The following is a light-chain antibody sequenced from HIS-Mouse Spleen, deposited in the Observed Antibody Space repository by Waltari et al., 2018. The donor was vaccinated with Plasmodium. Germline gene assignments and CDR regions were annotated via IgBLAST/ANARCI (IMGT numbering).Light chain of an antibody. J-gene: IGKJ2*01. V-gene: IGKV3-15*01. Sequence: EIVMTKSPPTLSVSPGESATLPCRASQSVSSNLAWYQQKPGQAPRLLIYGASTRATGIPARFSGSGSGTEFTLTISSMQSEDFAVYYCQQYNNWPPYTFGQGTKLEIK. CDR2: GAS. CDR3: QQYNNWPPYT. CDR1: QSVSSN.